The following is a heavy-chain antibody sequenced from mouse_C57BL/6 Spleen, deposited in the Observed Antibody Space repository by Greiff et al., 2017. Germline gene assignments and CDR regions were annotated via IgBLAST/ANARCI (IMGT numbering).Heavy chain of an antibody. V-gene: IGHV7-4*01. J-gene: IGHJ3*01. CDR1: GFTFTDYY. CDR3: VRAGGYYPAWFAY. CDR2: IRNKANGYTT. D-gene: IGHD2-3*01. Sequence: EVKVVESGGGLVQPGASLRLSCAASGFTFTDYYMSWVRQPPGKAPEWLALIRNKANGYTTEYTASVKGRFTISRDNSQNILYLQMNTLRAEDSATDYCVRAGGYYPAWFAYWGQGTLVTVSA.